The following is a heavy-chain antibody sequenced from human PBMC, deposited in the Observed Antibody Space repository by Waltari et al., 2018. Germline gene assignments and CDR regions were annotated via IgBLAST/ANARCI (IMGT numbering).Heavy chain of an antibody. CDR1: GLTLSSNT. V-gene: IGHV3-21*01. J-gene: IGHJ6*03. CDR3: ASHLEDFYYYMDV. CDR2: IGSSSTYT. Sequence: EVQLVESGGGLVKPGGSLRLSCAASGLTLSSNTMNWVRRAPGKWLDWVSSIGSSSTYTYYADSVKRRFTISRDNARASLYLQMDSLRAEDTAVYYCASHLEDFYYYMDVWGKGTTVTVSS.